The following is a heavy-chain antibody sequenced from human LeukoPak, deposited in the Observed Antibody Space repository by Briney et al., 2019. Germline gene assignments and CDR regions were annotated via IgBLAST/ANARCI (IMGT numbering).Heavy chain of an antibody. CDR3: ARDGSYSSSSPWFDP. Sequence: ASVKVSCKASGYTFTSYYMHWVRQAPGQGLEWMGIINPSGGSTSYAQKLQGRVTMTRDMSTSTVYMELSSLRSEDTAVYYCARDGSYSSSSPWFDPWGQGTLVTVSS. J-gene: IGHJ5*02. V-gene: IGHV1-46*01. CDR1: GYTFTSYY. D-gene: IGHD6-6*01. CDR2: INPSGGST.